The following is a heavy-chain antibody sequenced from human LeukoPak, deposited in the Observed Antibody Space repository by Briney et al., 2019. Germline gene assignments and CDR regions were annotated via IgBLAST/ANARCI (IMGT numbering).Heavy chain of an antibody. Sequence: GGSLRLSCAAPGFTFSYYWMTWVRQPPGKGLEWVANIKQDGSEKYYVDSVKGRFIISRDNAKNSLYLQMNSLRAEDTAVYYCAREYDILTGSPVDYWGQGTLVTVSS. V-gene: IGHV3-7*01. CDR3: AREYDILTGSPVDY. D-gene: IGHD3-9*01. CDR1: GFTFSYYW. CDR2: IKQDGSEK. J-gene: IGHJ4*02.